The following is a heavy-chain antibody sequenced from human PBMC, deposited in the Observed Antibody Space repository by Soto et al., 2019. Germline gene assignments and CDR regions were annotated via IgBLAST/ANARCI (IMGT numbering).Heavy chain of an antibody. CDR3: AFKYCDSGSERFDF. CDR1: AYPFPSSG. V-gene: IGHV1-3*01. D-gene: IGHD3-22*01. J-gene: IGHJ4*02. Sequence: ASVKVSCKASAYPFPSSGSHWVRQAPGQRLEWMGWINAGNGNTKYSQKFQGRVTITRDTSARTAYMELSSLRSEDTAVYYCAFKYCDSGSERFDFWGQRALVTGSS. CDR2: INAGNGNT.